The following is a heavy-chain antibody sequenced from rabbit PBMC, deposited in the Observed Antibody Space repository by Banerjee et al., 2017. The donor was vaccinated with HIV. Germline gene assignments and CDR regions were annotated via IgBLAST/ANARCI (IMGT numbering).Heavy chain of an antibody. CDR3: ARDLRAGYADYGYPTGL. V-gene: IGHV1S47*01. CDR2: IYPDYGST. Sequence: EEYGGDLVQPEGSLTLTCKASGIDFSSYGISWVRQAPGKGLEWIAYIYPDYGSTDYASWVNGRFTISLDNAQNTVFLQMTSLTAADTATYFCARDLRAGYADYGYPTGLWGQGTLVTVS. CDR1: GIDFSSYG. D-gene: IGHD6-1*01. J-gene: IGHJ6*01.